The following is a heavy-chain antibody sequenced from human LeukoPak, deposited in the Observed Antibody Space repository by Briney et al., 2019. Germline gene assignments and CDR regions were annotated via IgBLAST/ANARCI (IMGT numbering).Heavy chain of an antibody. CDR3: ARVGILTGLDY. Sequence: SETLSLTCAVYGGSFSGYYWSWIRQPPGKGLEWIGEINHSGSTNYNPSLKSRVTISVDTSKNQFSLKLSSVTAADTAVYYCARVGILTGLDYWGQGTLVTVSS. J-gene: IGHJ4*02. V-gene: IGHV4-34*01. D-gene: IGHD3-9*01. CDR1: GGSFSGYY. CDR2: INHSGST.